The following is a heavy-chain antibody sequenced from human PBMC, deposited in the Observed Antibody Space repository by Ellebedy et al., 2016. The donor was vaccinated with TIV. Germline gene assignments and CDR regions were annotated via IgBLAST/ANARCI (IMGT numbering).Heavy chain of an antibody. Sequence: GESLKISCAASGFTFSSYWMSWVRQPPGRGLEWVANINLYGGGKDYVDSVKGRFTISRDNAKNSLYLQMNSLRAEDTAIYYCARDIVVRDVHRFDKWGQGTLVTVSS. CDR3: ARDIVVRDVHRFDK. CDR1: GFTFSSYW. V-gene: IGHV3-7*03. CDR2: INLYGGGK. D-gene: IGHD1-26*01. J-gene: IGHJ4*02.